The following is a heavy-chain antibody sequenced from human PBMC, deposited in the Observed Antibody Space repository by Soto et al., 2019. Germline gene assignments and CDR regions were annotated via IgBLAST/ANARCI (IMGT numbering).Heavy chain of an antibody. CDR1: GLTFSRYS. V-gene: IGHV3-48*01. CDR3: ARDRDYYDIMTGPDWEFDP. D-gene: IGHD3-9*01. Sequence: EVQLVESGGGLVQPGGSLRLSCVASGLTFSRYSMNWVRQAPGKGLEWISWISSSSSTIYYADSVRGRFTISRDNAKNSLYLQMNSLRADDTAVYYCARDRDYYDIMTGPDWEFDPWGQGTLVTVSS. J-gene: IGHJ5*02. CDR2: ISSSSSTI.